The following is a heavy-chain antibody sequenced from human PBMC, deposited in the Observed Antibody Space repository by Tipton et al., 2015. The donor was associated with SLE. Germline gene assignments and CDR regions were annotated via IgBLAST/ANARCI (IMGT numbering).Heavy chain of an antibody. CDR3: ARHKPLLSIAVAGPGY. J-gene: IGHJ4*02. CDR1: GGSISSSSYY. V-gene: IGHV4-39*07. Sequence: TLSLTCTVSGGSISSSSYYWGWIRQPPGKGLEWIGSIYYSGSTYYNPSLKNRVTISVDTSKNQFSLKLSSVTAADTAVYYCARHKPLLSIAVAGPGYWGQGTLVTVSS. D-gene: IGHD6-19*01. CDR2: IYYSGST.